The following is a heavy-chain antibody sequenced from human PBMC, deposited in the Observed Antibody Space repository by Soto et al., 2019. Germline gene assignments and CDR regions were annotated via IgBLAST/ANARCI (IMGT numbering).Heavy chain of an antibody. CDR3: AKMEGMDPWAYSFDY. CDR2: IYGGGNGP. Sequence: EVQVLESGGGLVQPGGSLRLSCAATGFTFSDFAMSWVRQAPGKGLEWVSRIYGGGNGPHYADSVKGRVTISRDNSKNTVYLQMNSLRGEDTAVYYCAKMEGMDPWAYSFDYWGQGTLVTVSS. CDR1: GFTFSDFA. D-gene: IGHD2-2*03. V-gene: IGHV3-23*01. J-gene: IGHJ4*02.